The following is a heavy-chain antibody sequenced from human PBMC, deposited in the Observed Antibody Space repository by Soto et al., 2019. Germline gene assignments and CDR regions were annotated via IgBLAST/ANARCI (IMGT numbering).Heavy chain of an antibody. D-gene: IGHD7-27*01. V-gene: IGHV3-74*02. J-gene: IGHJ4*02. Sequence: VLLVESGGGLVKAGGSLRLSCAASGFIFSDYYMSWVRQTPGKGLEWVSRINRDGTFTSHADSVKGRFTMSRDNAKNTVYLQMNSLRAEDTAVYYCARQTPTGEQDYWGQGTLVTVSS. CDR2: INRDGTFT. CDR3: ARQTPTGEQDY. CDR1: GFIFSDYY.